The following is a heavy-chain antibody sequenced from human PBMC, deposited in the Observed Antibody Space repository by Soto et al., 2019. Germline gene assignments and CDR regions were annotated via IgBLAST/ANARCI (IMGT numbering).Heavy chain of an antibody. V-gene: IGHV3-33*06. J-gene: IGHJ6*03. CDR2: TRDSGSNK. CDR1: GFTFSSYG. Sequence: GGSLRLSCAASGFTFSSYGMHWVRQAPGKGLEWVAVTRDSGSNKYYADSVKGRFTISRDNSKNTLYLQMNSLRAEDTAVYYCAKEGEYYDFWSGPPPLGYYYYMDVWGKGTTVTVSS. CDR3: AKEGEYYDFWSGPPPLGYYYYMDV. D-gene: IGHD3-3*01.